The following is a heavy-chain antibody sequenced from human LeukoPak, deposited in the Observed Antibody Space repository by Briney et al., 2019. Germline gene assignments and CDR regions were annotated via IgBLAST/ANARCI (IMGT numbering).Heavy chain of an antibody. CDR3: ATDFYRGRQFDY. J-gene: IGHJ4*02. CDR1: GFTFSRFA. V-gene: IGHV3-23*01. Sequence: PGGSLRLSCAASGFTFSRFAVSWVRQAPGKGLEWVSAISGSGGSTYYADSVKGRFTISRDNAKNTLYLQMNSLRAEDTAVYYCATDFYRGRQFDYWGQGTLVTVSS. CDR2: ISGSGGST. D-gene: IGHD2/OR15-2a*01.